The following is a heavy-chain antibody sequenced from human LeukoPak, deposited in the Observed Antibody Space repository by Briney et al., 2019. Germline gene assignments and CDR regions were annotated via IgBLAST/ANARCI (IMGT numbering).Heavy chain of an antibody. D-gene: IGHD1-7*01. J-gene: IGHJ6*03. CDR3: ARGELGDYYYFYMDV. Sequence: PGGSLRLSCAASGFNFNNYNMNWVRQAPGKGLEWVSSITSSNNYIYYGDSVKGRFTISRDDAKNSLFLQMNSLRAEDTATYYCARGELGDYYYFYMDVWGKGTTVTVSS. V-gene: IGHV3-21*01. CDR1: GFNFNNYN. CDR2: ITSSNNYI.